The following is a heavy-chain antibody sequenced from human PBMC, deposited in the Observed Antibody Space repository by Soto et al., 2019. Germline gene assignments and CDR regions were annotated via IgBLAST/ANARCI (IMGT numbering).Heavy chain of an antibody. J-gene: IGHJ1*01. CDR1: GGTFSSYT. CDR3: ARRTYSSSPAEYFQH. CDR2: IIPILGIA. Sequence: ASVKVSCKASGGTFSSYTISWVRQAPGQGLEWMGRIIPILGIANYAQKFQGRVTITADKSTSTAYMELSSLRSEDTAVYYCARRTYSSSPAEYFQHWGQGTLVTVSS. D-gene: IGHD6-6*01. V-gene: IGHV1-69*02.